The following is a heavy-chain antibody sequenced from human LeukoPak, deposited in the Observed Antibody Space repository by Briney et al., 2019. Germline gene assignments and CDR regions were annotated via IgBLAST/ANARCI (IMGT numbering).Heavy chain of an antibody. V-gene: IGHV5-51*01. CDR1: GYSFTTYW. Sequence: GESLKIPCRGSGYSFTTYWIGWVRQMPGKGLEWMGIIYPGDSDTRYTPSFQGQVTMSADKSINTAYLQWSSLKASDTAIYYCVRRQGCSSSSCPPDYWGQGTLVTVSP. J-gene: IGHJ4*02. CDR2: IYPGDSDT. CDR3: VRRQGCSSSSCPPDY. D-gene: IGHD2-2*01.